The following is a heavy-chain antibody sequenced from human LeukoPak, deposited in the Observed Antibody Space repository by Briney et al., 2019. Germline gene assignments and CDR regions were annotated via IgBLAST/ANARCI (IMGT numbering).Heavy chain of an antibody. Sequence: GGSLRLSCAASGFTFSGYWMGWVRQAPGKGLEWVANIKKDGSEKYYVDSVKGRFTISRDNAKNSLYLQMNSLRAEDTAVYYCARDVGSGAYFVRGFDIWGQGTMVTVSS. CDR2: IKKDGSEK. CDR1: GFTFSGYW. D-gene: IGHD3-10*01. CDR3: ARDVGSGAYFVRGFDI. J-gene: IGHJ3*02. V-gene: IGHV3-7*01.